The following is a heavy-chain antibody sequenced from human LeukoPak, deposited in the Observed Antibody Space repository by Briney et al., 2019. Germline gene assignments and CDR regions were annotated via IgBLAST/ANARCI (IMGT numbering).Heavy chain of an antibody. CDR1: GFTFSSYA. J-gene: IGHJ4*02. CDR3: AKVSGTWIIYASFDY. D-gene: IGHD5-12*01. CDR2: ISGSGGST. V-gene: IGHV3-23*01. Sequence: GGSLRLSCAASGFTFSSYAMSWVRQAPGKGLEWVSAISGSGGSTYYADSVKGRFTISRDNSTNTLYLQMNSLRAEDTAVYYCAKVSGTWIIYASFDYWGQGTLVTVSS.